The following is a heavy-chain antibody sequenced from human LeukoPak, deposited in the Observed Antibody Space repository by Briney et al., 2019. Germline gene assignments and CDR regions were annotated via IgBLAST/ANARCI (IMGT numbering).Heavy chain of an antibody. CDR2: IYHSGST. CDR3: ARQGPVSDRYFDY. J-gene: IGHJ4*02. V-gene: IGHV4-38-2*01. CDR1: GYSISSGYY. D-gene: IGHD1-14*01. Sequence: SETLSLTCAVSGYSISSGYYWGWIRQPPGKGLEWIGSIYHSGSTYYNPSLKSRVTISVDTSKNQFSLKRSSVTAADTAVYYCARQGPVSDRYFDYWGQGTLVTVSS.